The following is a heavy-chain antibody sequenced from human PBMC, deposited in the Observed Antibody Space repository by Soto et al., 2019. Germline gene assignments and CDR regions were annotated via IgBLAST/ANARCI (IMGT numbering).Heavy chain of an antibody. Sequence: SETLSLTCTVSGGSISSYYWSWIRQPPGKGLEWIGYIYYSGSTNYNPSLKSRVTISVDTSKNQFSLKLSSVTAADTAVYYCARFEAGITGTNYYYGMDVWGQGTTVTVSS. V-gene: IGHV4-59*08. CDR3: ARFEAGITGTNYYYGMDV. CDR1: GGSISSYY. D-gene: IGHD1-7*01. J-gene: IGHJ6*02. CDR2: IYYSGST.